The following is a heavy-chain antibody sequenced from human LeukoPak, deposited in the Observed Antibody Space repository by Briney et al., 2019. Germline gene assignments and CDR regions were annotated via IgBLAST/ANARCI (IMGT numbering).Heavy chain of an antibody. CDR3: ARGTGQYSGYPDHYYLDV. D-gene: IGHD5-12*01. J-gene: IGHJ6*03. V-gene: IGHV3-48*04. Sequence: GGSLRLSCAASGFTFSSYGMSWVRQAPGKGLESVSYISSGGSTIYYADSVRGRFTISRDNAKNSLYLQMNSLRAEDTAVYYCARGTGQYSGYPDHYYLDVWGKGTTVTVSS. CDR2: ISSGGSTI. CDR1: GFTFSSYG.